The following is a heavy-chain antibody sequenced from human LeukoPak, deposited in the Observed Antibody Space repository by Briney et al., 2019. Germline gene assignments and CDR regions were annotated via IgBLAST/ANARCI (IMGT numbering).Heavy chain of an antibody. CDR2: ISAYNGNK. CDR1: GYTFTSYG. J-gene: IGHJ5*02. CDR3: ARGPLPWYDFWSGYYTNWFDP. V-gene: IGHV1-18*01. Sequence: ASVKVSCTASGYTFTSYGISWVRQAPGQGLEWMGWISAYNGNKNYAQKLQGRVTMTTDTSTSTAYMELRSLRSDDTAVYYWARGPLPWYDFWSGYYTNWFDPWGQGTLVTASS. D-gene: IGHD3-3*01.